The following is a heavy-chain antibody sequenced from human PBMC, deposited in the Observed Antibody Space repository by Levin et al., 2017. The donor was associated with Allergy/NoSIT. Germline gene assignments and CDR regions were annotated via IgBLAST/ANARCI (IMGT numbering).Heavy chain of an antibody. CDR3: ALSTYFDSSGSYIGRGWFDP. D-gene: IGHD3-22*01. CDR2: IDWDDDK. V-gene: IGHV2-70*12. Sequence: SGPTLVKPTQTLTLTCTFSGFSLSTRGMCVSWIRQSPGKALEWLALIDWDDDKYYSTSLKTRLTISKDTSKNQVVLTMTNMDPVDTATYYCALSTYFDSSGSYIGRGWFDPWGQGTLVTVSS. J-gene: IGHJ5*02. CDR1: GFSLSTRGMC.